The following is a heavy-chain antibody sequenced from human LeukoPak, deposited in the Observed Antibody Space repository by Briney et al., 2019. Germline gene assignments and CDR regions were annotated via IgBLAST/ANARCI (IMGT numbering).Heavy chain of an antibody. Sequence: ASVKVSCKASGYTFTSYDINWVRQATGQGPEWMGWMNPNSGNTGYAQKFQGRVTMTRNTSISTAYMELSSLRSEDTAVYYCARVGRRIVVVPAAIEAYYYGMDVWGRGTTVTVSS. CDR2: MNPNSGNT. CDR3: ARVGRRIVVVPAAIEAYYYGMDV. J-gene: IGHJ6*02. V-gene: IGHV1-8*01. CDR1: GYTFTSYD. D-gene: IGHD2-2*02.